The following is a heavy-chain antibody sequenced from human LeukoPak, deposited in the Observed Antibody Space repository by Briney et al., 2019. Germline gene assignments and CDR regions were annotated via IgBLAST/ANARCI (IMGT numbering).Heavy chain of an antibody. D-gene: IGHD3-10*01. CDR2: IKQDGSEK. Sequence: GGSLRLSCAASGFTFRSYWMSWVRQAPGKGLEWVANIKQDGSEKYYVDSVKGRFTISRDNAKNSLYLQMNSLRAEDTAMHYCARSGLLNYWGQGTLVTVSS. CDR3: ARSGLLNY. CDR1: GFTFRSYW. V-gene: IGHV3-7*01. J-gene: IGHJ4*02.